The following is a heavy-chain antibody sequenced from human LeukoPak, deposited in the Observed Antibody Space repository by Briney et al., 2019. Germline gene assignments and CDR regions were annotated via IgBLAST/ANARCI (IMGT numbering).Heavy chain of an antibody. V-gene: IGHV4-34*01. D-gene: IGHD6-13*01. Sequence: SETLSLTCAVYGGSFSGYYWSWIRQPPGKGLDWIGEINHSGSTNYDPSLKSRVTISVDTSKNQFSLKLSSVTAADTAVYYCARARGAADADYFDYWGQGTLVTVSS. CDR2: INHSGST. J-gene: IGHJ4*02. CDR3: ARARGAADADYFDY. CDR1: GGSFSGYY.